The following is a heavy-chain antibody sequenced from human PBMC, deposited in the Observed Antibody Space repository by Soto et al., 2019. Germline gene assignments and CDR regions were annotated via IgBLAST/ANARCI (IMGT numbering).Heavy chain of an antibody. CDR3: ARVAAGVEAGVREEYYFDY. CDR2: IIPIFGTA. CDR1: GYTFTNYG. V-gene: IGHV1-69*13. J-gene: IGHJ4*02. Sequence: SVKVSCKASGYTFTNYGLTWVRQAPGQGLEWMGGIIPIFGTANYAQKFQGRVTITADESTSTAYMELSSLRSEDTAVYYCARVAAGVEAGVREEYYFDYWGQGTLVTVSS. D-gene: IGHD3-3*01.